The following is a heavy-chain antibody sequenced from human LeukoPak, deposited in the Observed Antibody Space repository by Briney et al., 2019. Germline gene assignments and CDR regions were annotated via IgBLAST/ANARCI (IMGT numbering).Heavy chain of an antibody. V-gene: IGHV3-48*02. CDR2: ISSSSSTI. D-gene: IGHD6-19*01. Sequence: GGSLRLSCAASGFSFSSDNMNWVRQAPGKGLEWVSYISSSSSTIYYADSVKGRFTISRDNAKNSLYLQMNSLRDEDTAVYYCARRMTVAGTYFDYWGQGTLVTVSS. CDR1: GFSFSSDN. CDR3: ARRMTVAGTYFDY. J-gene: IGHJ4*02.